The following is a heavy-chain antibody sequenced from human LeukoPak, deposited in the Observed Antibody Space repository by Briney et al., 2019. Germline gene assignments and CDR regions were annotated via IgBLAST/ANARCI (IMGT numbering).Heavy chain of an antibody. D-gene: IGHD4-17*01. CDR3: AKGGDYYYYYNGMDV. V-gene: IGHV3-48*01. J-gene: IGHJ6*02. Sequence: GRSLRLSCAASGFTFSSYGMHWVRQAPGKGLEWVSYISSSSSTIYYADSVKGRFTISRDNSKNTLYLQMNSLRAEDTAVYYCAKGGDYYYYYNGMDVWGQGTTVTVSS. CDR2: ISSSSSTI. CDR1: GFTFSSYG.